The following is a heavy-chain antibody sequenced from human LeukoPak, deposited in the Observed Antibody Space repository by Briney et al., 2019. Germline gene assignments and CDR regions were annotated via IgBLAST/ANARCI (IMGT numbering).Heavy chain of an antibody. Sequence: PGGSLRLSCAASGFTFASYAVSWVRQAPGKGLEWVSTISGSGGSTYYAGSVKGRFTISRDNSKNTLSLQMNSLRAEDTAVYYCAKSGLVTAIRSYFDYWGQGTLVTVSS. CDR2: ISGSGGST. CDR3: AKSGLVTAIRSYFDY. V-gene: IGHV3-23*01. J-gene: IGHJ4*02. CDR1: GFTFASYA. D-gene: IGHD2-21*02.